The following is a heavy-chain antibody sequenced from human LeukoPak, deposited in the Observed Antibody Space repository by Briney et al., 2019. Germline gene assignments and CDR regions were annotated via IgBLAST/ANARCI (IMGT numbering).Heavy chain of an antibody. V-gene: IGHV3-48*02. D-gene: IGHD6-13*01. CDR1: GFSFITYT. Sequence: PGGSLRLSCAASGFSFITYTMHWVSQAPGNGLESVSYISSSSSTIYYADSVNGRFTISRDNAKNSLYLQMNTLRDEDTAVYYCTRDRSTWLFDYWGQGTVVTVAS. CDR2: ISSSSSTI. CDR3: TRDRSTWLFDY. J-gene: IGHJ4*02.